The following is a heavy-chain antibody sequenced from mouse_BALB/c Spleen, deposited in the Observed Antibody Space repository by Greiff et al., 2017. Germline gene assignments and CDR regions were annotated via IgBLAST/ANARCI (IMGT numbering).Heavy chain of an antibody. D-gene: IGHD1-1*01. CDR2: IYPGNSDT. J-gene: IGHJ2*01. CDR3: TRDTTVVPDFDY. Sequence: VQLKQSGTVLARPGASVKMSCKASGYSFTSYWMPWVKQRPGQGREWIGAIYPGNSDTRYNQKFKGKAKLTAVTSASTAYMELSSLTNEDSAVYYCTRDTTVVPDFDYWGQGTTLTVSS. CDR1: GYSFTSYW. V-gene: IGHV1-5*01.